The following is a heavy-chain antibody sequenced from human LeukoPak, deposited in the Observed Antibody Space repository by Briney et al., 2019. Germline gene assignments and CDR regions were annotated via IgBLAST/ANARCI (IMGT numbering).Heavy chain of an antibody. J-gene: IGHJ6*02. CDR3: AKNIDATPGYGMDV. CDR2: ISGSGGTT. CDR1: GFTFSSYA. V-gene: IGHV3-23*01. D-gene: IGHD2-15*01. Sequence: GGSLRLSCAASGFTFSSYAMSWVRQAPGKGLEWVSAISGSGGTTYYADSVKGRFTISRDNSKNTLYLQMNSLRAEDTAVYYCAKNIDATPGYGMDVWGQGTTVTVSS.